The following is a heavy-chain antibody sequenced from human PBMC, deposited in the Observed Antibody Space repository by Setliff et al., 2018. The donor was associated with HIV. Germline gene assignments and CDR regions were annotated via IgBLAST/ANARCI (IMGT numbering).Heavy chain of an antibody. CDR3: AGPHSGSYSGEDAFDI. D-gene: IGHD1-26*01. Sequence: GASVKVSCKASGDTFINYDINWVRQATGQGLEWMGWMNPNSGNTGYEQKFQGRVTMTRNASISTAYMELSILRSEDTAVYYCAGPHSGSYSGEDAFDIWGQGTMVTVSS. CDR1: GDTFINYD. CDR2: MNPNSGNT. J-gene: IGHJ3*02. V-gene: IGHV1-8*01.